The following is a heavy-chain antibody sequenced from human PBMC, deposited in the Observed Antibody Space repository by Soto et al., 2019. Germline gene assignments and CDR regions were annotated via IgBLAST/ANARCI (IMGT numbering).Heavy chain of an antibody. CDR1: GGSMSGYH. V-gene: IGHV4-59*08. CDR2: FHNSGSP. J-gene: IGHJ4*02. Sequence: SETLSLTCSIFGGSMSGYHWNWIRQTPGKGVEWIGYFHNSGSPTYSSSLKSRVSMSVDTSKNQFSLKLTSVTAADTAVYYCARLGGFFQALDSWGQGTLVTVSS. D-gene: IGHD2-15*01. CDR3: ARLGGFFQALDS.